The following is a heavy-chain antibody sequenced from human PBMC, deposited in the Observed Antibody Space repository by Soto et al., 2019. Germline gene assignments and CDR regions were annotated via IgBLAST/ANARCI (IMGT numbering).Heavy chain of an antibody. CDR1: GFTFSMHS. D-gene: IGHD3-22*01. CDR2: ISRDGRST. Sequence: GSLRLSCSASGFTFSMHSMHWVRQTPGKALEYVSAISRDGRSTFYADSVKGRFTISRDNSKNTLYLRMNSLRSDDTAVYYCVKEANPFINTLVVLIFDYWGQGTQVTVSS. J-gene: IGHJ4*02. V-gene: IGHV3-64D*08. CDR3: VKEANPFINTLVVLIFDY.